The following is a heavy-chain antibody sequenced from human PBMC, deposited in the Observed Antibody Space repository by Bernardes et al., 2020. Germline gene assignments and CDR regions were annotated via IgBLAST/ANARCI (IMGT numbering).Heavy chain of an antibody. D-gene: IGHD3-16*01. J-gene: IGHJ4*02. CDR1: GYTFTKSD. CDR3: AKDDTRPFFGAPGFDS. Sequence: SLRLSRAASGYTFTKSDRSWVRQAPENGLEWVSGISCSGNTTYYADSVKGRFTISRDNSKNTLFLQMDSLRAEDTAVYYCAKDDTRPFFGAPGFDSWGQGTLVTVSS. V-gene: IGHV3-23*01. CDR2: ISCSGNTT.